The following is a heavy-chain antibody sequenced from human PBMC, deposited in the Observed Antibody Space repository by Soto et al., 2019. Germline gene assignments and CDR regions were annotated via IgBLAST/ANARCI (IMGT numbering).Heavy chain of an antibody. CDR2: IWYDGSNK. Sequence: QVQLVESGGGVVQPGRSLRLSCAASGFTFSSYGMHWVRQAPGKGLEWVAVIWYDGSNKYYADSVKGRFTISRDNPKNTLYLQMNSLRAEDTAVYYCARDRAVTGYFDYWGQGTLVTVSS. V-gene: IGHV3-33*01. CDR3: ARDRAVTGYFDY. D-gene: IGHD4-17*01. CDR1: GFTFSSYG. J-gene: IGHJ4*02.